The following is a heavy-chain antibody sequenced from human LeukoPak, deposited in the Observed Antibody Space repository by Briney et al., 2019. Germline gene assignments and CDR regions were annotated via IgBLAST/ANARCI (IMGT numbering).Heavy chain of an antibody. D-gene: IGHD6-6*01. J-gene: IGHJ6*03. CDR3: ARERSTARRVGYYYYMDV. Sequence: SETLSLTSAVYGGSFSGYYWSWIRQPPGKGLEWIGEINHSGSTNYNPSLKSRVTISVDTSKNQFSLKLSSVTAAGTAVYYCARERSTARRVGYYYYMDVWGKGTTVTVSS. V-gene: IGHV4-34*01. CDR2: INHSGST. CDR1: GGSFSGYY.